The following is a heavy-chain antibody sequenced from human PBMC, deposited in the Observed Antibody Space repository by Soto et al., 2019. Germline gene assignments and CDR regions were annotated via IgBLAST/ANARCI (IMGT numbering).Heavy chain of an antibody. V-gene: IGHV1-18*01. CDR2: ISAYNGNT. CDR3: ARSPCGGDCYTTYGMDV. J-gene: IGHJ6*02. CDR1: GYTFTSYG. D-gene: IGHD2-21*02. Sequence: GASVKVSCKASGYTFTSYGISWVRQAPGQGLEWMGWISAYNGNTNYAQKLQGRVTMTTDTSTSTAYMELRSLRSDDTAVYYCARSPCGGDCYTTYGMDVWGQGTTVTVSS.